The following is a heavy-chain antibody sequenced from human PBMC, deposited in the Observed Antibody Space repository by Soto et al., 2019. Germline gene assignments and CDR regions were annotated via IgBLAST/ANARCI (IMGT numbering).Heavy chain of an antibody. Sequence: GGSLRLSCAASGFSVYSNYLSWVRQAPGKGLEWVSVIYSGGTIYYADSVKGRFTISRDNSKNTLYLQMNSLRAEDTAVYYCRYPTSGVYYFDYWGQGTLVTVSS. V-gene: IGHV3-66*01. CDR1: GFSVYSNY. CDR3: RYPTSGVYYFDY. D-gene: IGHD6-19*01. CDR2: IYSGGTI. J-gene: IGHJ4*02.